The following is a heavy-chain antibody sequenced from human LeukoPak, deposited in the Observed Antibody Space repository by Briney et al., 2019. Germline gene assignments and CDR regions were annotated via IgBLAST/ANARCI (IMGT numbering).Heavy chain of an antibody. Sequence: SVKVSCKASGGTFSSYAISWVRQAPGQGLEWMGGIIPIFGTANYAQKFQGRVTITADESTSTAYMELSSLRSEDTAVYYCAREGGTHYYDSKGFDYWGQGTLVTVSS. J-gene: IGHJ4*02. CDR1: GGTFSSYA. V-gene: IGHV1-69*01. CDR3: AREGGTHYYDSKGFDY. CDR2: IIPIFGTA. D-gene: IGHD3-22*01.